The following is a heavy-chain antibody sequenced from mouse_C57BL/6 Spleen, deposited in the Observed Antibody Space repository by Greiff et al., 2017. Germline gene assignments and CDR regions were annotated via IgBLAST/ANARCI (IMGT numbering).Heavy chain of an antibody. V-gene: IGHV3-6*01. J-gene: IGHJ4*01. CDR2: ISYDGSN. Sequence: EVKLVESGPGLVKPSQSLSLTCSVTGYSITSGYYWNWIRQFPGNKLEWMGYISYDGSNNYNPSLKNRISITRDTSKNQFFLKLNSVTTEDTATYYCAREKDDLYAMDYWGQGTSVTVSS. CDR3: AREKDDLYAMDY. CDR1: GYSITSGYY.